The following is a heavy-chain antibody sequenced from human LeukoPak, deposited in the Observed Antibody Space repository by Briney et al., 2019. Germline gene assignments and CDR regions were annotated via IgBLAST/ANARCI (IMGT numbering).Heavy chain of an antibody. J-gene: IGHJ4*02. V-gene: IGHV4-59*01. CDR1: GGSISSYY. CDR3: ARGPGMATIKD. D-gene: IGHD5-24*01. CDR2: IYYSGST. Sequence: PSETLPLTCTVSGGSISSYYWSWIRQPPGKGLEWIGYIYYSGSTNYNPSLKSRVTISIDTSKNQFSLNLSSVTAADTAVYYCARGPGMATIKDWGQGILVTVSS.